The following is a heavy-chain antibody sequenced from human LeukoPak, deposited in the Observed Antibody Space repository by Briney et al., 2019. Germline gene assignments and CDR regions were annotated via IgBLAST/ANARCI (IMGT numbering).Heavy chain of an antibody. CDR1: GGSISSGGYY. CDR3: ASAPRVSSWEPPQYYYMDV. V-gene: IGHV4-31*03. D-gene: IGHD6-13*01. Sequence: PSQTLSLTYTVSGGSISSGGYYWSWIRQHPGKGLEWIGYIYYSGSTYYNPSLKSRVTISVDTSKNQFSLKLSSVTAADTAVYYCASAPRVSSWEPPQYYYMDVWGKGTTVTVSS. J-gene: IGHJ6*03. CDR2: IYYSGST.